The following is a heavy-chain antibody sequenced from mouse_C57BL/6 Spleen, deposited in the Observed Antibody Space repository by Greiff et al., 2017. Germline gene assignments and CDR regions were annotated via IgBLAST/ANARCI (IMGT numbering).Heavy chain of an antibody. CDR1: GFTFSSYA. V-gene: IGHV5-9-1*02. CDR2: ISSGGDYI. J-gene: IGHJ2*01. Sequence: EVHLVESGEGLVKPGGSLKLSCAASGFTFSSYAMSWVRQTPEKRLEWVAYISSGGDYIYYADIVKGRFTISRDNARNTLYLQMSSLKSEDTAMYYCTRDRGYYFDYWGQGTTLTVSS. CDR3: TRDRGYYFDY.